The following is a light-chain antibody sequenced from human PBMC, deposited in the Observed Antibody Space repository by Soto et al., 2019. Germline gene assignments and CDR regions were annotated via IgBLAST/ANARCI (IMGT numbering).Light chain of an antibody. V-gene: IGKV1-9*01. CDR2: AAS. CDR3: QQLNSYPLT. CDR1: QGISSY. J-gene: IGKJ4*01. Sequence: DIQLTQSPSFLSASAGERVTITCRASQGISSYSAWYQQKPGQAPKLLIYAASTLQSGVPSRFSGSGSGTEFTLTISSLQPEDFATYYCQQLNSYPLTFGGGTKVDI.